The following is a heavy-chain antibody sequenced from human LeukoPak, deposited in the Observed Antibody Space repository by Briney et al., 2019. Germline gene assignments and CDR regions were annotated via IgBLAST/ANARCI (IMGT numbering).Heavy chain of an antibody. V-gene: IGHV5-51*01. CDR2: IYPGDSDT. D-gene: IGHD3-9*01. CDR3: ASHYDILTGYPTLAFDI. Sequence: GESLKISCKGSGYSFTSYWIGWVRQMPGKGLEWMGIIYPGDSDTRYSPSFQGQVTISADKSISTAYLQWSSLKASDTAMYYCASHYDILTGYPTLAFDIWGQGTMFTVSS. CDR1: GYSFTSYW. J-gene: IGHJ3*02.